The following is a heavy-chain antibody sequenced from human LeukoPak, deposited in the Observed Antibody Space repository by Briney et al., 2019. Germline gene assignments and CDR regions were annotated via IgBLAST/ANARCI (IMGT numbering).Heavy chain of an antibody. CDR3: ARESAAYCTNGVCYTLDY. CDR1: GFTFSSYE. V-gene: IGHV3-48*03. CDR2: ISSSGGTI. J-gene: IGHJ4*02. D-gene: IGHD2-8*01. Sequence: GGSLRLSCAASGFTFSSYEMNWVRQAPGKGLEWVSYISSSGGTIHYADSVKGRFTISRDNAKNSLYLQMNSLRAEDTAVYYCARESAAYCTNGVCYTLDYWGQGTLVTVSS.